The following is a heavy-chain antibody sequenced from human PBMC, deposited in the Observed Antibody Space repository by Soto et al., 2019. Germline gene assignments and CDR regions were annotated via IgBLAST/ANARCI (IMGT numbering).Heavy chain of an antibody. J-gene: IGHJ4*02. CDR1: GGSISSSSYY. CDR2: VYYSGST. V-gene: IGHV4-39*01. D-gene: IGHD3-3*01. CDR3: ASGKNTYYDFWSGYSPWYFDY. Sequence: SETLSLTCTVSGGSISSSSYYWGWIRQPPGKGLEWIGSVYYSGSTYYNPSLKSRVTISVDTSKNQFSLKLSSVTAADTAVYYCASGKNTYYDFWSGYSPWYFDYWGQGTLVTVSS.